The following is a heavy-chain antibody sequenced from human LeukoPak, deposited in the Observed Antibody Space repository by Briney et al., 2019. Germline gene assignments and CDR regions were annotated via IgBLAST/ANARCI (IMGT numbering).Heavy chain of an antibody. CDR1: SGSISSSTYY. V-gene: IGHV4-39*07. D-gene: IGHD5-24*01. CDR2: IYYTGST. CDR3: ARAVGTDGYNLWVY. Sequence: SETLSLTCTVASGSISSSTYYWGWIRQPPGRGLEWIGTIYYTGSTYYNPSLKSRVTISVDTSKNQFSLKLTSVTAADTAVYYCARAVGTDGYNLWVYWGQGTLVTVSS. J-gene: IGHJ4*02.